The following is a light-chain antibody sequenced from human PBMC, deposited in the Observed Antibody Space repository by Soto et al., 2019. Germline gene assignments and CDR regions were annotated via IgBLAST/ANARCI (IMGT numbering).Light chain of an antibody. Sequence: EIVLAQSPGTLSLSPGERATLSCRASQSVSSSYLAWYQQKPGQAPRLLIYGASNRATGITDRFSGSGYGTEFTITISRLEPEDFAVYYCQQYGNFWTFGQVTKVDIK. V-gene: IGKV3-20*01. CDR3: QQYGNFWT. CDR1: QSVSSSY. CDR2: GAS. J-gene: IGKJ1*01.